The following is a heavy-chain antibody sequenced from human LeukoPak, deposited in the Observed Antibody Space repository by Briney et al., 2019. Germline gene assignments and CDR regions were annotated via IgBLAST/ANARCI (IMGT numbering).Heavy chain of an antibody. CDR3: ARRLANYDLVWGSYRDTGGAFDI. J-gene: IGHJ3*02. CDR2: INHGGST. D-gene: IGHD3-16*02. CDR1: GGSFSASY. V-gene: IGHV4-34*01. Sequence: TETLSLTCEVHGGSFSASYWTWIRQPPGKGLEWIGEINHGGSTNYNPSLKSRVTISVDTSKNQFSVKLTSVTAADTAVYYCARRLANYDLVWGSYRDTGGAFDIWGQGTMVAVSS.